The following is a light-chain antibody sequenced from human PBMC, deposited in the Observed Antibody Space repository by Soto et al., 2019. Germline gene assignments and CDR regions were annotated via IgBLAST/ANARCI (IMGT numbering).Light chain of an antibody. CDR2: GAS. CDR1: QSVNSN. CDR3: QQYNDWPLT. V-gene: IGKV3-15*01. J-gene: IGKJ4*01. Sequence: EIVMTQSPATLSVSPGERATLSCRASQSVNSNLAWYQQKPGQAPRLLIYGASTRATVIPVTFSGSGSGTEFTLTITSLQSEDVAVYYCQQYNDWPLTFGGGTKAEIK.